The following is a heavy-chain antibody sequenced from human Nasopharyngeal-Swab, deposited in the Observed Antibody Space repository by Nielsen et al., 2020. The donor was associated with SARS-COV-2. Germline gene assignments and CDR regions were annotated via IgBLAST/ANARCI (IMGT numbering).Heavy chain of an antibody. D-gene: IGHD4-17*01. V-gene: IGHV3-30*03. CDR3: ATTVTTLSGY. Sequence: WIRQPPGKGLEWVAVISYDGSNKYYADSVKGRFTISRDNSKNTLYLQMNRLRAEDTAVYYCATTVTTLSGYWGQGTLVTVSS. J-gene: IGHJ4*02. CDR2: ISYDGSNK.